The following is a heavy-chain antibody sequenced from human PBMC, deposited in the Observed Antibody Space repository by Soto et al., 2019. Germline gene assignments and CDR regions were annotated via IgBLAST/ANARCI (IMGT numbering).Heavy chain of an antibody. D-gene: IGHD2-15*01. CDR1: GFTFSSNA. Sequence: EVQLLESGGGLVQPGGSLRLSCAASGFTFSSNAMSWVRQAPGKGLEWVAAISGRGGSTYYADSVKGRFTISRDNSKNTMYLQMNSVRAEDTAVYYCAKMWGSRCSFGSCYSPPYWGQGTLVTVSS. CDR2: ISGRGGST. V-gene: IGHV3-23*01. J-gene: IGHJ4*02. CDR3: AKMWGSRCSFGSCYSPPY.